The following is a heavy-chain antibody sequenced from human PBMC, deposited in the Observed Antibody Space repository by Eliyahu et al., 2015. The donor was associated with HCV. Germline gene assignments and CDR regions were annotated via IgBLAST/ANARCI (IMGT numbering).Heavy chain of an antibody. Sequence: QVLLQESGPGLVKPSETLSLSCNVSGVSVNNYFWSWIRQPPGKGLEWIGSFSYRGTTSYNPSLKSRVTIAGDTSKSQLSLRLSSVTAADTAVYFCARERSGSYFTFDSWGQGTLVTVSS. D-gene: IGHD3-10*01. V-gene: IGHV4-59*02. CDR1: GVSVNNYF. CDR3: ARERSGSYFTFDS. J-gene: IGHJ4*02. CDR2: FSYRGTT.